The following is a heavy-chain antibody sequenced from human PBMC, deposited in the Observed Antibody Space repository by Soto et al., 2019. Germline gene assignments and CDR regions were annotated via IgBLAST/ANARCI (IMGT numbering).Heavy chain of an antibody. D-gene: IGHD3-16*02. J-gene: IGHJ4*02. V-gene: IGHV4-31*02. CDR2: IYSTGTT. CDR3: ANYVWGTYRSFHY. Sequence: SETLSLTCTVSVGSVNSGGHYWSWIRQHPGKGLEWIGYIYSTGTTYYNPSLESRVTMSVDTSKKQFSLKLSSVTPADTAVYYCANYVWGTYRSFHYWGQGTLVTVSS. CDR1: VGSVNSGGHY.